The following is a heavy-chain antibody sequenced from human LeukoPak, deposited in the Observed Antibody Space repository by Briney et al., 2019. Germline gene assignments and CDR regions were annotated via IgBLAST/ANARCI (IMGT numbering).Heavy chain of an antibody. CDR3: ARSLTVVVAAAFDY. D-gene: IGHD2-15*01. CDR1: GYTFTGYY. Sequence: ASVKVSCKASGYTFTGYYMHWVRQAPGQGLEWMGWINPDSGATDYAQKFQGRVTMTRDTYITTAYMELRSLRSDDTAVYCCARSLTVVVAAAFDYWGQGTLVTVSS. CDR2: INPDSGAT. J-gene: IGHJ4*02. V-gene: IGHV1-2*02.